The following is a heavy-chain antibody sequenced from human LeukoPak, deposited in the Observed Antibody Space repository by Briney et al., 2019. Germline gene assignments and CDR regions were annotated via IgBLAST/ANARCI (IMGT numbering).Heavy chain of an antibody. CDR2: INHSGST. D-gene: IGHD2-15*01. CDR3: ARVGCSGGSCSRDMDV. Sequence: SETLSLTCAVYGGSFSGYYWSWIRQPPGKGLEWIGEINHSGSTNYNPSLKSRVTISVDTSKNQFSLKLSSVTAADTAVYYCARVGCSGGSCSRDMDVWGKGTTVTVSS. J-gene: IGHJ6*03. CDR1: GGSFSGYY. V-gene: IGHV4-34*01.